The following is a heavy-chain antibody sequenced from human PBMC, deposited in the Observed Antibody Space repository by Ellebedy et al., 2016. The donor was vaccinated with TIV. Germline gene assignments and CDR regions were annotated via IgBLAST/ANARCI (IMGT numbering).Heavy chain of an antibody. Sequence: ASVKVSCKASGGTFSSYAISWVRQAPGQGLEWMGGIIPIFGTANYAQKFQGRVTMTRDTSKNQFSLKLSSVTAADTAVYYCAREGPENIWGQGTMVTVSS. V-gene: IGHV1-69*05. CDR1: GGTFSSYA. J-gene: IGHJ3*02. CDR2: IIPIFGTA. CDR3: AREGPENI. D-gene: IGHD1-14*01.